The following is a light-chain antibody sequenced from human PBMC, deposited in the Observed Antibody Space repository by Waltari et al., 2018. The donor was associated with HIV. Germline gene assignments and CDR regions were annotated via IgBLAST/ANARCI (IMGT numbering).Light chain of an antibody. V-gene: IGKV1-39*01. CDR2: AAS. CDR1: QRVSTY. CDR3: QQSYNFPWT. J-gene: IGKJ1*01. Sequence: DIQMTQAPSSLSASVGDRVTITCRVSQRVSTYLNWYQQRAGRAPKLLIYAASNLQSGVPSRFSGSGSGTDFTLTISSLQPEDFATYYCQQSYNFPWTFGQGTKVEI.